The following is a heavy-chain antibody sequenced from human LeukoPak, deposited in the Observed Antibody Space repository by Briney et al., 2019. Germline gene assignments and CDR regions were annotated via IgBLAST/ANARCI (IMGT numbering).Heavy chain of an antibody. CDR1: GYTFTSYD. D-gene: IGHD2-2*01. V-gene: IGHV1-8*01. CDR2: MNPNSGNT. Sequence: RASVKVSCKASGYTFTSYDINWVRQATGQGLEWMGWMNPNSGNTGYAQKFQGRVTMTRNTSISTAYMELSSLRSEDTAVYYCARAPLGYCSSTTCYAGIRQYFDYWGQGTLVTVSS. CDR3: ARAPLGYCSSTTCYAGIRQYFDY. J-gene: IGHJ4*02.